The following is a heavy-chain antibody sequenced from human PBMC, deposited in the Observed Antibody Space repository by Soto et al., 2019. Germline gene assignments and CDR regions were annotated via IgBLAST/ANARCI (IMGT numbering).Heavy chain of an antibody. CDR3: ARGMSSRRCSSTRCSVRYYYGMDV. CDR2: IIPIFGTA. Sequence: SVKVSCKASGGTFSSYAISWVRQAPGQGLEWMGGIIPIFGTANYAQKFQGRVTITADESTSTAYMELSSLRSEDTAVYYCARGMSSRRCSSTRCSVRYYYGMDVWGQGTTVTVS. D-gene: IGHD2-2*01. V-gene: IGHV1-69*13. CDR1: GGTFSSYA. J-gene: IGHJ6*02.